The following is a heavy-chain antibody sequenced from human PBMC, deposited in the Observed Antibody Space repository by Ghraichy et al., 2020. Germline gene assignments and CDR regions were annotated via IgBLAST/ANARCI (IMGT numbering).Heavy chain of an antibody. V-gene: IGHV4-34*01. CDR3: ARGHGFRYGDYSMKNWFDP. D-gene: IGHD4-17*01. J-gene: IGHJ5*02. Sequence: SETLSLTCAVYGGSFSGYYWSWIRQPPGKGLEWIGEINHSGSTNYNPSLKSRVTISVDTSKNQFSLKLSSVTAADTAVYYCARGHGFRYGDYSMKNWFDPWGQGTLVTVSS. CDR2: INHSGST. CDR1: GGSFSGYY.